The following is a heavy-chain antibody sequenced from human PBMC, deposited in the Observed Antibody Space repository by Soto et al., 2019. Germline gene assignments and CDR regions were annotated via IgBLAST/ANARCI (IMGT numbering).Heavy chain of an antibody. CDR2: IYYSGST. D-gene: IGHD6-13*01. J-gene: IGHJ4*02. V-gene: IGHV4-31*03. Sequence: SQTLSLTCTVSGGSISSGGYYWSWIRQHPGKGLEWIGYIYYSGSTYYNPSLKSRVTISVDTSKNQFSLKLSSVTAADTAVYYCARSQQQLAIEFDYWGQGTLVTVSS. CDR3: ARSQQQLAIEFDY. CDR1: GGSISSGGYY.